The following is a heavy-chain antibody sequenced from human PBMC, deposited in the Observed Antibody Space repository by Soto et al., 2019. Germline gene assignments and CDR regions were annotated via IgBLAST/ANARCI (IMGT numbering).Heavy chain of an antibody. CDR1: GFTFSNFG. J-gene: IGHJ4*02. D-gene: IGHD2-15*01. CDR3: PRDLGDVV. Sequence: QVQLVESGGGVVQPGRSLRLSCAASGFTFSNFGMHWVRQAPGKGLQWVAVIWHDGSNKYYADSVKGRFFISRDNYENTFSLQMNNLRVDDTAIYYCPRDLGDVVRGPGTPVTVSS. CDR2: IWHDGSNK. V-gene: IGHV3-33*01.